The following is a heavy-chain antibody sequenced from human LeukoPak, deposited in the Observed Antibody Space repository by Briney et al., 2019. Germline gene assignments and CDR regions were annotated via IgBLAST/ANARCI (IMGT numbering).Heavy chain of an antibody. CDR1: GGSISSYY. CDR2: IYTSGST. CDR3: ARFERTYYDFWSGYYTSTYYYYYMDV. V-gene: IGHV4-4*09. D-gene: IGHD3-3*01. Sequence: SETLSLTCTVSGGSISSYYWSWIRQPPGKGLEWIGYIYTSGSTNYNPSLKSRVTISVDTSKNQFSLKLSSVTAADTAVYYCARFERTYYDFWSGYYTSTYYYYYMDVWGEGTTVTVSS. J-gene: IGHJ6*03.